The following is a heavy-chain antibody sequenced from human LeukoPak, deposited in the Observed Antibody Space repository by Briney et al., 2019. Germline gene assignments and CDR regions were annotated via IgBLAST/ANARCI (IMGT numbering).Heavy chain of an antibody. CDR3: VSPRGNNWFDP. CDR1: GGSISSFH. V-gene: IGHV4-4*09. J-gene: IGHJ5*02. D-gene: IGHD6-13*01. Sequence: PSETLSLTCTVSGGSISSFHWSWIRQPPGKGLGWIGYIYTSGRTNYNPSLKSRVTISVDTSKNQFSLKLRSVTAADTAVYYCVSPRGNNWFDPWGQGTLVTVSS. CDR2: IYTSGRT.